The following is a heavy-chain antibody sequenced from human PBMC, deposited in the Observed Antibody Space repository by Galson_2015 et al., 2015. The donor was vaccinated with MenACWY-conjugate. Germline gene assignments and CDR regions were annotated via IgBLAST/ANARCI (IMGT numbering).Heavy chain of an antibody. CDR2: ISYDGSNK. Sequence: SLRLSCAASGFTFSNYGMHWVRQAPGKGLEWAAVISYDGSNKYYVDSVKGRFTISRDNSKNTLYLQMNSLRPEDTAVYYCARGDYYAYSFDSWGQGTLVTVSS. D-gene: IGHD3-10*01. CDR3: ARGDYYAYSFDS. V-gene: IGHV3-30*03. J-gene: IGHJ4*02. CDR1: GFTFSNYG.